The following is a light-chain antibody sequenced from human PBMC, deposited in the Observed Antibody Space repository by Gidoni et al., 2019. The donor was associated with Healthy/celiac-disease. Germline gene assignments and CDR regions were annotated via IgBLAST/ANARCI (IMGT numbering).Light chain of an antibody. J-gene: IGKJ4*01. CDR1: QSVSSY. V-gene: IGKV3-11*01. CDR3: QQRSHSPLT. CDR2: VAS. Sequence: IVWTPSPATLSCSPEERPTLSGRARQSVSSYLAWYQQKPGQAPRLLIYVASNRATGIPARFSGSGSGTDFTLTISSLEPEDFAVYYCQQRSHSPLTFGRXTKLEIK.